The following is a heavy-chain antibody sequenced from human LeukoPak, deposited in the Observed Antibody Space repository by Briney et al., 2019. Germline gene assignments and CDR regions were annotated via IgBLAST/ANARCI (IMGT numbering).Heavy chain of an antibody. CDR2: INHNGNVN. CDR3: ARGGGLDV. CDR1: GFIFSSYW. J-gene: IGHJ6*02. Sequence: PGGSLRLSCAASGFIFSSYWMNWPRQAPGKGREWVASINHNGNVNYYVDSVKSRFTISRDNAKNSLYLQMSKLRAEDKGVYFCARGGGLDVWGQRATVTVSS. V-gene: IGHV3-7*03. D-gene: IGHD3-16*01.